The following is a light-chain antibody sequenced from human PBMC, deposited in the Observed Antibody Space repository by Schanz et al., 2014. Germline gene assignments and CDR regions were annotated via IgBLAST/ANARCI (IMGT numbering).Light chain of an antibody. Sequence: EIVLTQSPATLSLSPGERATLTCRASESVSSYLAWYQQKPGQAPRLLIYDASNRATGIPARFSGSGSGTVFTLTISRLEPEDFAVYYCQQYSKSPLTFGGGTKVEIK. CDR1: ESVSSY. CDR2: DAS. J-gene: IGKJ4*01. CDR3: QQYSKSPLT. V-gene: IGKV3-11*01.